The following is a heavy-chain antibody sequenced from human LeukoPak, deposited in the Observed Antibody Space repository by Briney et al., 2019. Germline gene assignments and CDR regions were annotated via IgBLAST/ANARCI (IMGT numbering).Heavy chain of an antibody. J-gene: IGHJ4*02. CDR3: AKAKGDYDDY. CDR1: GFTFSSYG. V-gene: IGHV3-30*18. Sequence: GGSLRLSCAASGFTFSSYGMHWVRQAPGKGLEWVAVISYDGSNKYYADSVKGRFTISRGNSKNTLYLQMNSLRAEDTAVYYCAKAKGDYDDYWGQGTLVTVSS. CDR2: ISYDGSNK.